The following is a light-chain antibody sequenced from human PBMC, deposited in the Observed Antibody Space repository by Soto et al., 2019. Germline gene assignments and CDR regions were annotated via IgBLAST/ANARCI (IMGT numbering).Light chain of an antibody. CDR3: KQYHATPLT. J-gene: IGKJ4*01. CDR2: WAS. Sequence: DIVMTQSPDSLSVSLGERATINCRSSQSVLNYSNRKNFLAWYQQKPGHTPRLLISWASTRGSGVPDRFSGSGSGTEFTLTIISLQAEDVAGYYCKQYHATPLTFGGGNKVEI. CDR1: QSVLNYSNRKNF. V-gene: IGKV4-1*01.